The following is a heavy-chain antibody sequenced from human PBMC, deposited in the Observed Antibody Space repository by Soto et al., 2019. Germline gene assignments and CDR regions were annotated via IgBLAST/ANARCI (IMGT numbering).Heavy chain of an antibody. CDR3: ARAGWFAEGFFDF. Sequence: ASVKVSCKASGFTFVMYAIHWVRQAPGQGLEWMAWINAGNGHTTYSQKFQGRVTITRDTSARTVYMELRSLRFEDTATYYCARAGWFAEGFFDFWGQGTPVTVS. V-gene: IGHV1-3*01. J-gene: IGHJ4*02. D-gene: IGHD3-10*01. CDR2: INAGNGHT. CDR1: GFTFVMYA.